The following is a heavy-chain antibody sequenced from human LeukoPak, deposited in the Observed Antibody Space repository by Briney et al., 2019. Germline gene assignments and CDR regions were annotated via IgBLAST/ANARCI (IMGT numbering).Heavy chain of an antibody. CDR3: ARGKMATLSLHNWFDP. V-gene: IGHV4-61*02. J-gene: IGHJ5*02. D-gene: IGHD5-24*01. CDR1: GGSISSGSYY. CDR2: IYTSGST. Sequence: PSETLSLTCTVSGGSISSGSYYWSWIRQPAGKGLEWIGRIYTSGSTNYNPSLKSRVTISVDTSKNQFSLSLSYVTAADTAVCYCARGKMATLSLHNWFDPWGQGTLVTVSS.